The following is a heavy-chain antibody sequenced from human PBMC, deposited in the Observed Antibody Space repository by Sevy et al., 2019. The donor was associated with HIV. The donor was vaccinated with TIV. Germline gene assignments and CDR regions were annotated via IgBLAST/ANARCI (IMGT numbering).Heavy chain of an antibody. CDR2: ISGSGTRT. D-gene: IGHD3-22*01. Sequence: GGSLRLSCAVSGFSFDSYGMTWVRQAPGKGLEWVSGISGSGTRTYYADSVKGRFIISRDNSKNTLYLQTNSRRSEDTALYYCAKGGGGHYDPDEIGYYFYYYNMDVWGKGTTVTVSS. CDR1: GFSFDSYG. J-gene: IGHJ6*03. CDR3: AKGGGGHYDPDEIGYYFYYYNMDV. V-gene: IGHV3-23*01.